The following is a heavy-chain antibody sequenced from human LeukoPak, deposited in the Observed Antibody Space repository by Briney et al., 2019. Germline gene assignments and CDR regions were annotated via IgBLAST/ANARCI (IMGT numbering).Heavy chain of an antibody. V-gene: IGHV3-66*01. CDR1: GLTVSSNY. D-gene: IGHD6-19*01. Sequence: PGGSLRLSCAASGLTVSSNYMNWVRQAPGKGLKWVSVIYSSGSTFYADSVRGRFTISRDISKNTVYLQMSSLRAEDTAIYYCATHSSRWYDHDAFDIWGQGTMVTVSS. CDR3: ATHSSRWYDHDAFDI. J-gene: IGHJ3*02. CDR2: IYSSGST.